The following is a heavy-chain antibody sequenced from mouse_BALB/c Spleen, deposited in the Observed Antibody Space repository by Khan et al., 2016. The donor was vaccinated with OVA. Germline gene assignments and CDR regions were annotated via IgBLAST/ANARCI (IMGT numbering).Heavy chain of an antibody. D-gene: IGHD1-1*01. CDR2: ISPGSGST. J-gene: IGHJ4*01. CDR3: TKFNYDGNSLWAMDY. V-gene: IGHV1S41*01. Sequence: DLVKPGASVKLSCKASGYTFTSYWINWIKQRPGQGLEWIGQISPGSGSTYYNEMFKGKATMTVDKSSSAAYIQLNSLSSEDSAVSVCTKFNYDGNSLWAMDYWGQGTSVTVSS. CDR1: GYTFTSYW.